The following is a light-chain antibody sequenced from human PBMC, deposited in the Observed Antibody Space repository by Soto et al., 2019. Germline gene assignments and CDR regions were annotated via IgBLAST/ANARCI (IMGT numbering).Light chain of an antibody. J-gene: IGLJ1*01. CDR2: DVS. CDR3: SSYTSSSTPYV. V-gene: IGLV2-14*01. CDR1: SSDVGGYNY. Sequence: QSALTQPASVSGSPGQSVTISCTGTSSDVGGYNYVSWYQQHPGKAPRLMIYDVSNRPSGVSNRFSGSKSGNTASLTISGLQAEDEAGYYCSSYTSSSTPYVFGPGTKVTVL.